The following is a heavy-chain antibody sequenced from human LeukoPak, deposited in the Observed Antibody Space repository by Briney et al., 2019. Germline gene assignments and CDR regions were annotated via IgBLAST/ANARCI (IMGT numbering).Heavy chain of an antibody. J-gene: IGHJ3*02. D-gene: IGHD6-13*01. Sequence: GGSLRLSCAASGFTFSSYEMNWVRQAPGKGLEWVLYISSSDSTIYYADSVKGRFTISRDNAKNSLYLQMNSLRAEDTAVYYCARVGIAAALDIWGQGTMVTVSS. CDR3: ARVGIAAALDI. CDR1: GFTFSSYE. CDR2: ISSSDSTI. V-gene: IGHV3-48*03.